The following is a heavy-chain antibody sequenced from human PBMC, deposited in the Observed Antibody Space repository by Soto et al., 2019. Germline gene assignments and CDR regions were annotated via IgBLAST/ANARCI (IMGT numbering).Heavy chain of an antibody. CDR3: AREYSSFEY. V-gene: IGHV4-59*01. D-gene: IGHD6-19*01. CDR2: IHYSGST. CDR1: GGSIGNYY. J-gene: IGHJ4*02. Sequence: QVQLRESGPGLVKPSETLSLTCTVSGGSIGNYYWSWIRQPPGKGLEWIGYIHYSGSTSYHPSLESRVTILVDTSKNQLSLSLTSVTAADTAIYYCAREYSSFEYWGRGAQVTVSS.